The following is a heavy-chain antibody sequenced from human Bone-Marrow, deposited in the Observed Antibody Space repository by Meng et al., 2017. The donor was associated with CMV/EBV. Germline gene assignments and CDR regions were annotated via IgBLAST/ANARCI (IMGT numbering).Heavy chain of an antibody. D-gene: IGHD2-2*01. V-gene: IGHV3-20*04. Sequence: GESLKISCAASGFTFDDYAMHWVRQGPGKGLEWVSGINWNGGSTGYADSVKGRFTISRDNAKNSLYLQMNSLRAEDTALYYCARARLVVPAPYRPHYYYGMDVWGQGTTVTFSS. CDR2: INWNGGST. CDR1: GFTFDDYA. J-gene: IGHJ6*02. CDR3: ARARLVVPAPYRPHYYYGMDV.